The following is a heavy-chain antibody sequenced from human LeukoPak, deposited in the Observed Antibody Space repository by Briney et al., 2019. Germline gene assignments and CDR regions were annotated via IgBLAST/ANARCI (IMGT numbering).Heavy chain of an antibody. Sequence: PSETLSLTCTVSGGSISSSSYYWGWIRQPPGKGLEWIGSIYYSGSTYYNPSLKSRVTISVDTSKNQFSLKLSSVTAADTAVYYCARDYDYVWGSYRYSWAFDIWGQGTMVTVSS. V-gene: IGHV4-39*07. CDR2: IYYSGST. CDR1: GGSISSSSYY. D-gene: IGHD3-16*02. J-gene: IGHJ3*02. CDR3: ARDYDYVWGSYRYSWAFDI.